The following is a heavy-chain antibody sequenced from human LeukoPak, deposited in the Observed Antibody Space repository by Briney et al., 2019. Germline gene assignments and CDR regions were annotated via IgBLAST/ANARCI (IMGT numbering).Heavy chain of an antibody. J-gene: IGHJ6*02. V-gene: IGHV3-30-3*01. CDR1: GFLVRRFG. CDR3: ARVSVGGNYYAGYYYYGMDV. CDR2: VSDGGNSD. D-gene: IGHD1-26*01. Sequence: GSLRPSCAGPGFLVRRFGFQWVRQAPGKGVGWGGVVSDGGNSDYYADSVQGRFTISRDNSQNTLYLQMNSLRTEDTAVYYCARVSVGGNYYAGYYYYGMDVWGQGTTVTVSS.